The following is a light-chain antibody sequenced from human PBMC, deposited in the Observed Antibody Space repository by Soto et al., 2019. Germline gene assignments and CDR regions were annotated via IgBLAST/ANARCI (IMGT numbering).Light chain of an antibody. CDR3: CSYAGSYTLV. CDR1: SSDVGGYHY. J-gene: IGLJ2*01. V-gene: IGLV2-11*01. Sequence: QSVLTQPRSVSGCPGQSVTLSCTGTSSDVGGYHYVSWYQHHPGKAPKIIIFDVNKRPSGVPDRFFGSKSGNTASLTISGLQTEDEADYYCCSYAGSYTLVFGGGTK. CDR2: DVN.